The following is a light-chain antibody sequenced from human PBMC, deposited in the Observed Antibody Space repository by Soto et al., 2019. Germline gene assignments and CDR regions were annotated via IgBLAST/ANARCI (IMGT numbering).Light chain of an antibody. CDR3: LQDINYPWT. CDR2: KAS. J-gene: IGKJ1*01. CDR1: QSISSW. V-gene: IGKV1-5*03. Sequence: DIQMTQSPSTLSASVGDRVTITCRASQSISSWLAWYQQTPGKAPKLLIYKASSLESGVPSRFSGSGSGTDFTLAISSLQPEDSATYYCLQDINYPWTFGQGTKGGYQ.